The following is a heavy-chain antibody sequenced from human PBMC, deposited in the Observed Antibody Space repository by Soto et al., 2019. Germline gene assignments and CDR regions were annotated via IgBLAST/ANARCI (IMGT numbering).Heavy chain of an antibody. D-gene: IGHD4-17*01. CDR1: GGTFSSYT. V-gene: IGHV1-69*02. CDR2: IIPILGIA. J-gene: IGHJ5*02. Sequence: QVQLVQSGAEVKKPGSSVKVSCKASGGTFSSYTISWVRQAPGQGLEWMGRIIPILGIANYAQKFQGRVTITADKSTSTAYMELSSLRSEDTAVYYCARVADYDDGDYWFDPWGQGTLVTVSS. CDR3: ARVADYDDGDYWFDP.